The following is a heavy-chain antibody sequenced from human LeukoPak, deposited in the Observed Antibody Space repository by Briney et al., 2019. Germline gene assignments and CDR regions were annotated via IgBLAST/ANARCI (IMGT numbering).Heavy chain of an antibody. CDR2: IKQDGSEK. CDR3: ARVIYYYYYMDV. J-gene: IGHJ6*03. CDR1: GFTFSSYW. Sequence: PGGSLRPSCAASGFTFSSYWMSWVRQAPGKGLEWVANIKQDGSEKYYVDSVKGRFTISRDNAKNSLYLQMNSLRAEDTAVYFCARVIYYYYYMDVWGKGTTVTVSS. V-gene: IGHV3-7*01.